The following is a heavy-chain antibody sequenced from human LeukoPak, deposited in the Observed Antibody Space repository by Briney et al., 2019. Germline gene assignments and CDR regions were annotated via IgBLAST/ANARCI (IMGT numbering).Heavy chain of an antibody. CDR2: ISAYNGNT. Sequence: ASVKVSCKASGYTFTSYGISWVRQAPGQGPEWMGWISAYNGNTNYAQKLQGRVTMTTDTSTSTAYMELRSLRSDDTAVYYCASIAYCGGDCSPGGAFDIWGQGTMVTVSS. CDR1: GYTFTSYG. V-gene: IGHV1-18*01. J-gene: IGHJ3*02. D-gene: IGHD2-21*02. CDR3: ASIAYCGGDCSPGGAFDI.